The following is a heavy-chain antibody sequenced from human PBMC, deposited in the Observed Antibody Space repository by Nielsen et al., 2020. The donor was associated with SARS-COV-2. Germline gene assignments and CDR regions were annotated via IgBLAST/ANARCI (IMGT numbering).Heavy chain of an antibody. D-gene: IGHD6-13*01. CDR1: GFTFDDYG. V-gene: IGHV3-20*01. J-gene: IGHJ5*02. CDR3: ARGGIAAAGTQFDP. Sequence: GVLRLSCAASGFTFDDYGMSWVRQAPGKGLEWVSGINWNGGSTGYADSVKGRFTISRDNAKNSLYLQMNSLRAEDTALYHCARGGIAAAGTQFDPWGQGTLVTVSS. CDR2: INWNGGST.